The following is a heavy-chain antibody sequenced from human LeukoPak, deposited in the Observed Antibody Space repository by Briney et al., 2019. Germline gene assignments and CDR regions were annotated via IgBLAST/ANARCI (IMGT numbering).Heavy chain of an antibody. CDR3: VQVKGYLNGYFDF. CDR2: ISWNSGTV. J-gene: IGHJ4*02. D-gene: IGHD2-15*01. CDR1: GFIFDDYG. Sequence: PGRSLRLSCVASGFIFDDYGMHWVRQAPGKGLEWVSGISWNSGTVGYADSAKGRFTISRDNAKNSLFLQMNSLRVEDTALYYCVQVKGYLNGYFDFWGQGSLVTVSS. V-gene: IGHV3-9*01.